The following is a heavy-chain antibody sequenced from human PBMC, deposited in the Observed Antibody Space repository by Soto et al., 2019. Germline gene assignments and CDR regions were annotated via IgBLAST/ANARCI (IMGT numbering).Heavy chain of an antibody. CDR1: GFTFSSYA. Sequence: EVQLVESGGGLVQPGGSLRLSCAASGFTFSSYAMHWVRQAPGKGLEYVSAVSSNGGSTYYANSVKGSFTISRDNTKNTLYLQMGSLRAEDMAGCHCARDPSDDGDASVWYCDLWGRGPLVAVSS. J-gene: IGHJ2*01. CDR3: ARDPSDDGDASVWYCDL. V-gene: IGHV3-64*01. CDR2: VSSNGGST. D-gene: IGHD4-17*01.